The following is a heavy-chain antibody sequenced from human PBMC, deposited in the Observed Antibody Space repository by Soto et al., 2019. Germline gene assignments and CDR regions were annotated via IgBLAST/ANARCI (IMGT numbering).Heavy chain of an antibody. CDR2: FYSSGSI. V-gene: IGHV4-31*03. CDR1: CYSLTAGGYY. J-gene: IGHJ5*02. CDR3: ARMYSSGSGWFHP. Sequence: PSETLSLTCFVSCYSLTAGGYYWSWIRHHPGKGLEWIGSFYSSGSIIYNPSLRSRVSISGDTSSNQFSMSLTSVTAADTARYYCARMYSSGSGWFHPWGQGTLVTVSS. D-gene: IGHD6-19*01.